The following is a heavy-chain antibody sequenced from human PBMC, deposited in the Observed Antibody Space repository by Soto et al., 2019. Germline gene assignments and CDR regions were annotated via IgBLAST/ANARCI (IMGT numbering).Heavy chain of an antibody. CDR1: GGSIRSGDSY. CDR2: IYYSGTT. Sequence: PSESMSLTCTVSGGSIRSGDSYWSWIRQPPGKGLEWIGYIYYSGTTYHNPSLKSRVTISLDTSKNQFSLNLNSVTAVDTAVYYCARTRYSDNSGIDYWGQGTLVTVSS. D-gene: IGHD3-22*01. V-gene: IGHV4-30-4*01. CDR3: ARTRYSDNSGIDY. J-gene: IGHJ4*02.